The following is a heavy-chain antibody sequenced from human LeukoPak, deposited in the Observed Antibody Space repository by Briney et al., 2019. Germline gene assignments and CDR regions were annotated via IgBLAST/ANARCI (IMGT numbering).Heavy chain of an antibody. CDR1: GFTFSSYA. D-gene: IGHD3-22*01. Sequence: GGSLRLSCAASGFTFSSYAMSWVRQAPGNGLEWVSVISGSGGSTYYADSVKGRFTISRDNSKNTLYLQMNSLRAEDTAVYYCAKFLDSSGYSEFDYWGQGTLVTVSS. J-gene: IGHJ4*02. V-gene: IGHV3-23*01. CDR3: AKFLDSSGYSEFDY. CDR2: ISGSGGST.